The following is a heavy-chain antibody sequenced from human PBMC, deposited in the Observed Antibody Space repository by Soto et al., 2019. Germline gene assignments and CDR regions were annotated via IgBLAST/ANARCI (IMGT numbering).Heavy chain of an antibody. CDR2: IYSSGNT. Sequence: QVHLQESGPGLVKPSQTLSLTCTVSGDSISSSDYYWGWIRQPPGKGLEWIVYIYSSGNTYYNPSLKSRLTISVDTSKNQSSLKLNSVTAADTAVYYRARGLSAATVVTCYFDYWGQGTLVTVSS. J-gene: IGHJ4*02. D-gene: IGHD4-17*01. CDR1: GDSISSSDYY. V-gene: IGHV4-31*03. CDR3: ARGLSAATVVTCYFDY.